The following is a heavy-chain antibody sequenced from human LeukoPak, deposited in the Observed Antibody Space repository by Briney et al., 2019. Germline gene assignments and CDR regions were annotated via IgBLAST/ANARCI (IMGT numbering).Heavy chain of an antibody. V-gene: IGHV4-4*02. Sequence: SETLSLTCAISGGSISSSNWRSWVRQPPGKGLEWIGEIYHSGSTNYSPSLKSRVTISVDKSKNQFSLKVTSVTAADTAVYYCTRVSSGSYYFDSWGQGTLVTVSS. D-gene: IGHD1-26*01. CDR2: IYHSGST. J-gene: IGHJ4*02. CDR3: TRVSSGSYYFDS. CDR1: GGSISSSNW.